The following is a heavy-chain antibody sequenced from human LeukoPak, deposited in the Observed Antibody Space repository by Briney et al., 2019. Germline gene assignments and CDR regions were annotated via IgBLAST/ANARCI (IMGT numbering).Heavy chain of an antibody. V-gene: IGHV4-4*07. CDR1: GASISSYY. D-gene: IGHD2-15*01. CDR2: IYTSGST. CDR3: ASPGFGGPKIFDY. J-gene: IGHJ4*02. Sequence: SETLSLTCTVSGASISSYYWSWIRQPAGKGLEWIGRIYTSGSTNYNPSLKGRVTMSVDTSKNQFSLKLSSVTAADTAVYYCASPGFGGPKIFDYGGRETLVTVSS.